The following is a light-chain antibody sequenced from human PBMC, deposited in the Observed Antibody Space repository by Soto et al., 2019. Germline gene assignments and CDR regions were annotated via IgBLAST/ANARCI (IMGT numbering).Light chain of an antibody. CDR2: STN. J-gene: IGLJ3*02. CDR3: AAWDDSLSGWV. V-gene: IGLV1-44*01. Sequence: QSVLTQPPSASGTPGQRVTISCSGSSSNIGSNTVNWFQQLPGTAPKLLMYSTNQRPSGVPDRFSGSKSGTSASLAIRGLQSEDEADYYCAAWDDSLSGWVFGGGTQLTVL. CDR1: SSNIGSNT.